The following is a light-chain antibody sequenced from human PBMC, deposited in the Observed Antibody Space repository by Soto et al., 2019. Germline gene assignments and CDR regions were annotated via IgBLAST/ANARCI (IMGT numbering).Light chain of an antibody. CDR3: SSYAGSNNFV. J-gene: IGLJ1*01. Sequence: QSALTQPPSASGSPGQSVTISCTGTSSDVGGYKYVSWYQQHPGKAPKLMIYEVSKRPSGVPDRFSGSKSGNTASLTVSGLQAEDDADYYCSSYAGSNNFVFGTGTKLTVL. CDR2: EVS. V-gene: IGLV2-8*01. CDR1: SSDVGGYKY.